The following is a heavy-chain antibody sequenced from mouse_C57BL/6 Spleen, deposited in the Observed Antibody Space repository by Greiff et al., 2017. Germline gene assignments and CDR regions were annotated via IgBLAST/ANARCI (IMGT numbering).Heavy chain of an antibody. CDR3: ARGDGYYGLDY. J-gene: IGHJ2*01. D-gene: IGHD2-3*01. V-gene: IGHV3-6*01. CDR2: ISYDGSN. Sequence: EVKLQESGPGLVKPSQSLSLTCSVTGYSITSGYYWNWIRQFPGNKLEWMGYISYDGSNNYNPSLKNRISITRDTSKNQFFLKLNSVTTEDTATYYCARGDGYYGLDYWGQGTTLTVSS. CDR1: GYSITSGYY.